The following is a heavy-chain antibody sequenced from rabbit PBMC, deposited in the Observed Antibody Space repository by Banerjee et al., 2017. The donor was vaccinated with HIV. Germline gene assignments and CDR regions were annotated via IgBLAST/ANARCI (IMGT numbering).Heavy chain of an antibody. J-gene: IGHJ4*01. CDR2: IDAGDSGST. V-gene: IGHV1S40*01. CDR1: GFSFSSSYW. Sequence: QSLEESGGDLVQPGASMTLTCTASGFSFSSSYWICWVRQAPGKGLEWVACIDAGDSGSTYYASWAKGRFTISKPSSTTVTLQMTSLTAADTATYFCARRAGYADLWLWGPGTLVTVS. D-gene: IGHD6-1*01. CDR3: ARRAGYADLWL.